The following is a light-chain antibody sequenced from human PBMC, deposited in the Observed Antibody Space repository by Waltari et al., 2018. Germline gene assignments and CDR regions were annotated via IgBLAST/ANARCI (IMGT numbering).Light chain of an antibody. CDR3: HQYGSSPRLT. J-gene: IGKJ4*01. V-gene: IGKV3-20*01. CDR2: ATS. CDR1: QSVSSSY. Sequence: EIVLTQSPGTLSLPPGKRATLSCRASQSVSSSYLAWYQQKPGQAPRPLIYATSSRAPAIPDRFSGSGSGTDFTLTISRLEPEDFAVYYCHQYGSSPRLTFGGGTKVEIK.